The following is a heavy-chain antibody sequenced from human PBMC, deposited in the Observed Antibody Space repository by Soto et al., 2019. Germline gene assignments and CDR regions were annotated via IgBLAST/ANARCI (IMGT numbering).Heavy chain of an antibody. CDR3: ASDASHSSGWSSFDP. CDR2: IWYDGSNK. J-gene: IGHJ5*02. D-gene: IGHD6-19*01. Sequence: VQLVESGGGVVQPGRSLRLSCAASGFTFSSYGMPCARKAPGKGLEWVAVIWYDGSNKYYPDSVKGRFTISRDNSKKTLYLQMNSLRAEDTAVDYCASDASHSSGWSSFDPCGQGSLVTVSS. CDR1: GFTFSSYG. V-gene: IGHV3-33*01.